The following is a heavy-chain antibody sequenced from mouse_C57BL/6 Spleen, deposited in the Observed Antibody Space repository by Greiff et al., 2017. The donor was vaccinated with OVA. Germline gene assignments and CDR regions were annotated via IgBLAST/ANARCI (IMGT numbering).Heavy chain of an antibody. J-gene: IGHJ2*01. CDR1: GYSFTDYN. CDR3: ATEPSYGSRYYFDY. CDR2: INPNYGTT. D-gene: IGHD1-1*01. Sequence: CGPELVKPGASVKISCKASGYSFTDYNMNWVKQSNGKSLEWIGVINPNYGTTSYNQKFKGKATLTVDQSSSTAYMQLNSLTSEDSAVYYCATEPSYGSRYYFDYWGQGTTLTVSS. V-gene: IGHV1-39*01.